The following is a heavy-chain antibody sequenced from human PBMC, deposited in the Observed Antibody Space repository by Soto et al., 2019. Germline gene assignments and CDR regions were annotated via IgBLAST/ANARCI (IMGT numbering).Heavy chain of an antibody. D-gene: IGHD3-16*01. J-gene: IGHJ4*02. CDR3: ARDQTFLDY. Sequence: QVQLVQSGAEVKKPGASVKVSCKASGYTFTSYAFNWVRQAPGQGLEWMGWISAYSGNTNYAQKFQGRVTMTTDTYTSTAYMELRSLRSDDTAGYYCARDQTFLDYWGQGTLVTVSS. V-gene: IGHV1-18*04. CDR1: GYTFTSYA. CDR2: ISAYSGNT.